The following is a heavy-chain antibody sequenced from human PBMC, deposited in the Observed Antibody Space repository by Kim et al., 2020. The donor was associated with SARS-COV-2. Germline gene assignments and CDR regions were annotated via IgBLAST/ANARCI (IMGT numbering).Heavy chain of an antibody. Sequence: SQTLSLTCAISGDSVSSNSAAWNWIRQSPSRGLEWLGRTYYRSKWYNDYAVSVKSRITINPDTSKNQFSLQLNSVTPEDTAVYYCARDRREYVAVAGIGYNWFDPWGQGTLVTVSS. CDR1: GDSVSSNSAA. CDR3: ARDRREYVAVAGIGYNWFDP. D-gene: IGHD6-19*01. J-gene: IGHJ5*02. V-gene: IGHV6-1*01. CDR2: TYYRSKWYN.